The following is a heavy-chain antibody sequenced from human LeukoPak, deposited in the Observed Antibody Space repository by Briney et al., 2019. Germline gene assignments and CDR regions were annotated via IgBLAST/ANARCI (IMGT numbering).Heavy chain of an antibody. CDR1: GFTFSSYA. J-gene: IGHJ4*02. CDR3: ARAMGIQLWGLFDY. Sequence: QTGGSLRLSCAASGFTFSSYAMDWVRQAPGKGLEWVAVTSFDGNYIYYADSVKGRFTISRDNSKNTLFLQMNSLRTEDTAVYYCARAMGIQLWGLFDYWGQATLVTVSS. D-gene: IGHD5-18*01. CDR2: TSFDGNYI. V-gene: IGHV3-30*04.